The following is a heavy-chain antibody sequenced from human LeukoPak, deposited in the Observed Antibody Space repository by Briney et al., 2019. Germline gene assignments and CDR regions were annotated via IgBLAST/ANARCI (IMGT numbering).Heavy chain of an antibody. V-gene: IGHV1-69*13. D-gene: IGHD1-7*01. CDR3: ARGGGITGTTGSWFDP. J-gene: IGHJ5*02. CDR2: IVPIFGTA. CDR1: GGTFSSYA. Sequence: SVKVSCKASGGTFSSYAISWVRQAPGQGLEWMGGIVPIFGTANYAQKFQGRVTITADESTSTAYMELSSLRSEDTAVYYCARGGGITGTTGSWFDPWGQGTLVTVSS.